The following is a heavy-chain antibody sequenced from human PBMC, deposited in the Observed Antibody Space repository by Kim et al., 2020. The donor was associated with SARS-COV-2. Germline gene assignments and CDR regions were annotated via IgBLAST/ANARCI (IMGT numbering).Heavy chain of an antibody. V-gene: IGHV4-39*02. CDR3: ARDSSCYYYYYYGMDV. CDR1: GGSISSSSYY. Sequence: SETLSLTCTVSGGSISSSSYYWDWIRQPPGKGLAWIGSIYYSVSTYYNPSLKSRVTISVDTSKNQFSLKLSSVTAADTAVYYVARDSSCYYYYYYGMDV. D-gene: IGHD3-22*01. J-gene: IGHJ6*01. CDR2: IYYSVST.